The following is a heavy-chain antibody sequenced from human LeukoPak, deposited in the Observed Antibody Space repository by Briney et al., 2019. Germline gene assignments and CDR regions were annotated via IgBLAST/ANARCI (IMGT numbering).Heavy chain of an antibody. CDR2: ISSSSSYI. V-gene: IGHV3-21*04. J-gene: IGHJ4*02. Sequence: GGSLRLSCAASGFTFSSYSMNWVRQAPEKGLEWVSSISSSSSYIYYADSVKGRFTISRDNAKNTLYLQMNSLRAEDTAVYYCAKGDSSSWQYYFDYWGQGTLVTVSS. CDR1: GFTFSSYS. CDR3: AKGDSSSWQYYFDY. D-gene: IGHD6-13*01.